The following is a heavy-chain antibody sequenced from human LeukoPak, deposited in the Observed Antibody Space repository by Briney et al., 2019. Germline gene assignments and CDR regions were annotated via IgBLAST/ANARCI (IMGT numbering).Heavy chain of an antibody. CDR3: ARSSSSRKGDY. D-gene: IGHD6-6*01. J-gene: IGHJ4*02. Sequence: PSETLSLTCTVSGGSISSSSYYWGWIRQPPGKGLEWIGSIYYSGSTYYNPSLKSRVTISVDTSKNQFSLKLSSVTAADTAIYYCARSSSSRKGDYWGQGTLVTVSS. V-gene: IGHV4-39*07. CDR2: IYYSGST. CDR1: GGSISSSSYY.